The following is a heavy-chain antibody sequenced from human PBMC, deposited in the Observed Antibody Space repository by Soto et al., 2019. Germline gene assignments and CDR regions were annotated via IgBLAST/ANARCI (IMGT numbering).Heavy chain of an antibody. CDR2: IWYDGSNK. J-gene: IGHJ6*03. Sequence: PGGSLRLSCAASGFTFSSYGMHWVRQAPGKGLEWVAVIWYDGSNKYYADYVKGRITISRDNSKNTLFLQMTSLRAEDTAVFYCARDGPGISSSFDYYYYMDVWGKGTTVTVSS. D-gene: IGHD6-6*01. V-gene: IGHV3-33*01. CDR1: GFTFSSYG. CDR3: ARDGPGISSSFDYYYYMDV.